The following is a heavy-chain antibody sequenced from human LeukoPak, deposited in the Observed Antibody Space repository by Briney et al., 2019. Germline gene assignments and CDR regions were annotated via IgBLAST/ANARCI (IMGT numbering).Heavy chain of an antibody. J-gene: IGHJ6*02. CDR2: ISYDGSNK. CDR3: ARDSGYCSSTSCYPNPSYYYYGMDV. D-gene: IGHD2-2*01. CDR1: GFTFSSYA. Sequence: GGSLRLSCAASGFTFSSYAMHWVRQAPGKGLEWVAVISYDGSNKYYADSVKGRFTISRDNSKNTLYLQMNSLRAEDTAVYYCARDSGYCSSTSCYPNPSYYYYGMDVWGQGATVTVSS. V-gene: IGHV3-30-3*01.